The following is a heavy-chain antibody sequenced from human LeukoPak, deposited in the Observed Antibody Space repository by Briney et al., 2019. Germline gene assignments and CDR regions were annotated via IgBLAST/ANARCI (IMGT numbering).Heavy chain of an antibody. D-gene: IGHD4-23*01. CDR1: GFTFSNYA. CDR3: VRHGDGGNSQARAFDL. CDR2: ISGSSSIT. J-gene: IGHJ3*01. V-gene: IGHV3-23*01. Sequence: GGSLRLSCAASGFTFSNYAMSWVRQAPGKGLEWVSAISGSSSITYYGDPVRGRFTISRDNSKNTLNLQMSSLRAEDTATFYCVRHGDGGNSQARAFDLWGQGTMVTVSS.